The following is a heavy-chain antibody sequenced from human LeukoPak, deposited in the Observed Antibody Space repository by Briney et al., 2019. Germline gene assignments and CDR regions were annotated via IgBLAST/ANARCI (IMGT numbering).Heavy chain of an antibody. CDR1: GFTFSSYG. J-gene: IGHJ4*02. CDR3: AKAYDTVGDY. D-gene: IGHD3-9*01. Sequence: GGSLRLSCAASGFTFSSYGMRWVRQAPGKGLEWVGVISYDGSNKYYADSVKGRFTISRDNSRNTLYLQMNSLRAEDTAVYYCAKAYDTVGDYWGQGTLVTVSS. CDR2: ISYDGSNK. V-gene: IGHV3-30*18.